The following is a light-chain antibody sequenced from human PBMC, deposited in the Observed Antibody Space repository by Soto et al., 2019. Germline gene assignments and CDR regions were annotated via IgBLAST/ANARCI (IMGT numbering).Light chain of an antibody. CDR1: QSVNSY. CDR3: QQYNQWPLT. Sequence: ETVMTQSPATLSVSPGERATLSCRAGQSVNSYLAWYHQKPGQAPRLLIRGASARATGIPARFSGSGSGTEFTLTISSLQSEDFAVYYCQQYNQWPLTFGGGTKVDIK. CDR2: GAS. J-gene: IGKJ4*01. V-gene: IGKV3-15*01.